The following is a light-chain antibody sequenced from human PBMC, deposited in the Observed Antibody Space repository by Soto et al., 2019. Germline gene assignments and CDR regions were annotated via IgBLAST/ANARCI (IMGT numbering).Light chain of an antibody. J-gene: IGLJ1*01. CDR2: EVT. V-gene: IGLV2-14*01. CDR3: SSFTGASTI. Sequence: QSVLTQPASVSGSPGQSITISCTGTSSDVGGYNYVSWYQQHPGKAPKLVIYEVTKRPSGVPDRFSGSKSGNTASLTVSGLQAEDEADYYCSSFTGASTIFGTGTKVTVL. CDR1: SSDVGGYNY.